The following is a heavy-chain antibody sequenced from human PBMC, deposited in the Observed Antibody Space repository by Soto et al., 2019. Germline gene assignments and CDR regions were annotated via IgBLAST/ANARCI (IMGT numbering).Heavy chain of an antibody. Sequence: SETLSLTCTVSGGSISSGGYYWSWIRQHPGKGLEWIGYIYYSGSTYYNPSLKSRVTISVDTSKNQFSLKLSSVTAADTAVYYCARSVGGGIAAAGTTDRTTQLAYWGQGTMAPVSS. CDR2: IYYSGST. CDR3: ARSVGGGIAAAGTTDRTTQLAY. V-gene: IGHV4-31*03. J-gene: IGHJ4*02. D-gene: IGHD6-13*01. CDR1: GGSISSGGYY.